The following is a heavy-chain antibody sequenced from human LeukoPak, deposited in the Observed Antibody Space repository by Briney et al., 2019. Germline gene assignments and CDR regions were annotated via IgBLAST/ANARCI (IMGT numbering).Heavy chain of an antibody. D-gene: IGHD3-22*01. V-gene: IGHV1-18*01. CDR3: ARETYYYDSSGYYPYYFDY. Sequence: ASVKVSCKASGYTFTSYGISWVRQAPGQGLEWMGWISAYNGNTNYAQKLQGRVAMTTDTFTSTAYMELRSLRSDDTAVYYCARETYYYDSSGYYPYYFDYWGQGTLVTVSS. CDR2: ISAYNGNT. CDR1: GYTFTSYG. J-gene: IGHJ4*02.